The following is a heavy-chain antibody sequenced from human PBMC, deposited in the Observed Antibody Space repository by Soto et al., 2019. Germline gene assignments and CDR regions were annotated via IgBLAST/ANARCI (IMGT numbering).Heavy chain of an antibody. CDR2: INHSGST. J-gene: IGHJ6*03. CDR1: GGSFSGYY. CDR3: ASNYYGSGALPYYMDV. D-gene: IGHD3-10*01. Sequence: QVQLQQWGAGLLKPSETLSLTCAVYGGSFSGYYWSWIRQPPGKGLEWIGEINHSGSTNYNPSLKSRVTISVDTSKNQFSLKLSSVTAADTAVYYCASNYYGSGALPYYMDVWGKGTTVTVSS. V-gene: IGHV4-34*01.